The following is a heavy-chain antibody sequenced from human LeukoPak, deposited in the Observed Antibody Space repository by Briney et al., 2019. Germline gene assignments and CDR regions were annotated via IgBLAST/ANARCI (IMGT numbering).Heavy chain of an antibody. CDR3: ARNIAAAGTGFQH. Sequence: GESLKISCNGSKDTFDNYWIGWVRQMPGKGLEWMGIIYPDDSDTRYSPSFQGQVTISADKSINTTFLQWGSLKASDTAMYYCARNIAAAGTGFQHWGQGTLVTVSS. D-gene: IGHD6-13*01. J-gene: IGHJ1*01. CDR2: IYPDDSDT. V-gene: IGHV5-51*01. CDR1: KDTFDNYW.